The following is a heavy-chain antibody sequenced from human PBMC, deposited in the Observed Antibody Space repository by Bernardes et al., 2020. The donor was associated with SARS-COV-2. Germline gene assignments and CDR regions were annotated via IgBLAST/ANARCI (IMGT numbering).Heavy chain of an antibody. CDR3: ARGPPRVATATPRGD. J-gene: IGHJ4*02. CDR2: ISSTGASK. V-gene: IGHV3-21*01. D-gene: IGHD2-15*01. CDR1: GFDFAIHS. Sequence: GGSLRLSCDASGFDFAIHSIMWVRQAPGQGLEWVSSISSTGASKFYAHSVKDRFAISRDNTKRSVSLEMNNLRATDTAVYFCARGPPRVATATPRGDWGRGTLVVVSS.